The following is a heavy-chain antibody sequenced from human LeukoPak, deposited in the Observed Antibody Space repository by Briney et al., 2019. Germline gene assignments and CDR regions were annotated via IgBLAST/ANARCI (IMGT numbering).Heavy chain of an antibody. CDR1: GFIFSTYG. J-gene: IGHJ4*02. CDR2: IWYDGSNK. Sequence: GGSLRLSCEASGFIFSTYGMHWVRQAPGKGLEWVAVIWYDGSNKYYADSVKGRFTLSRDNSKNTLYLQMSSLRAEDTAVYYCVREKSGYTNGWYLFDYWGQGTLVTVSS. CDR3: VREKSGYTNGWYLFDY. D-gene: IGHD6-19*01. V-gene: IGHV3-33*01.